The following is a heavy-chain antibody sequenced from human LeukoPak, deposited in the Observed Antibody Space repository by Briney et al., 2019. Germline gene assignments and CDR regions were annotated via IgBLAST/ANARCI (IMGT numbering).Heavy chain of an antibody. Sequence: GSLRLSCAASGFTFSDYYMSWIRQPPGKGLEWIGSIYYSGSTYYNPSLKSRVTISVDTSKNQFSLKLSSVTAADTAVYYCARVAWLVGGNWFDPWGQGTLVTVSS. V-gene: IGHV4-38-2*01. D-gene: IGHD6-19*01. J-gene: IGHJ5*02. CDR1: GFTFSDYY. CDR2: IYYSGST. CDR3: ARVAWLVGGNWFDP.